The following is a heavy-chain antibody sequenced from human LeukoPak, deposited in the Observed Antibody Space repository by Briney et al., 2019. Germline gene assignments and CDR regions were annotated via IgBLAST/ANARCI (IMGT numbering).Heavy chain of an antibody. CDR1: GFMFNAYW. Sequence: PGESLRLSCTGSGFMFNAYWMTWVRKAPGMGREWVGNIRQDGGEIFYVDSVRGRFTISRDNAKNSLYLQLNSLRAEDTAVYYCARTKTEWFLDLWGRGTLVTVSS. D-gene: IGHD1-1*01. J-gene: IGHJ2*01. CDR3: ARTKTEWFLDL. V-gene: IGHV3-7*01. CDR2: IRQDGGEI.